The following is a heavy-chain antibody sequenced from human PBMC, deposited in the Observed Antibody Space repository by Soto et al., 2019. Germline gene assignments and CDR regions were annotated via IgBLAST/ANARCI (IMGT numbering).Heavy chain of an antibody. CDR1: GGPISSGGYY. Sequence: QVQLQESGPGLVKPSQTLSLTCTVSGGPISSGGYYWSWIRQHPGQGLEWIGYIYYSGSTYYNPSLKGRVTISVDTSKNQFSLKLSSVTAADTAVYYCARELAAAFDYWGQGTLVTVSS. J-gene: IGHJ4*02. V-gene: IGHV4-31*03. D-gene: IGHD6-13*01. CDR3: ARELAAAFDY. CDR2: IYYSGST.